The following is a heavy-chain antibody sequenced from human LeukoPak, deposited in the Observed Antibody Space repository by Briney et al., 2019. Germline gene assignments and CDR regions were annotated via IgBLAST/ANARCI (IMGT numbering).Heavy chain of an antibody. CDR2: INHSGST. CDR1: GGSFSGYY. J-gene: IGHJ4*02. Sequence: SETLSLTCAVYGGSFSGYYWSWIRQPPGKGLEWIGEINHSGSTNYNPSLKSRVTISVDTSKNQFSLKLTSVTAADTAVYYCATPQLGETRATVDYWGQGTLVTVSS. CDR3: ATPQLGETRATVDY. V-gene: IGHV4-34*01. D-gene: IGHD1-1*01.